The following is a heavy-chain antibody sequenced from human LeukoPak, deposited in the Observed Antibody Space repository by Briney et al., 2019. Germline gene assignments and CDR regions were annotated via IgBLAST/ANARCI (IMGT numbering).Heavy chain of an antibody. CDR2: IKQDGSEK. CDR1: GFTFSSYW. Sequence: GGSLRLSCAASGFTFSSYWMSWVRQAPGKGLEWVANIKQDGSEKYYVDSVKGRFTISRDNAKNSLYLQMNSLRAEDTAVYYCARGGSFWSGYYYFEYWGQGTLVTVSS. D-gene: IGHD3-3*01. J-gene: IGHJ4*02. CDR3: ARGGSFWSGYYYFEY. V-gene: IGHV3-7*01.